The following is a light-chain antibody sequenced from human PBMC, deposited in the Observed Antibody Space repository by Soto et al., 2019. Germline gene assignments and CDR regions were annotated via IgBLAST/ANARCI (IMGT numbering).Light chain of an antibody. CDR2: DAS. CDR1: QSLSRS. V-gene: IGKV1-5*01. CDR3: QQYISFSLT. J-gene: IGKJ4*01. Sequence: DIQMTQSPSTLSASVGDRVTITCRASQSLSRSLAWYQQKPGKAPKLLIYDASTLERGVPSRFSGSGSGTDFTLTIDNLQPDDFASYYCQQYISFSLTFGGGTKVDIK.